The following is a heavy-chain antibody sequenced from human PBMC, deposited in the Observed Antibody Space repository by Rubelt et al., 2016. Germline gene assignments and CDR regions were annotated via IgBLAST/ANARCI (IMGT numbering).Heavy chain of an antibody. V-gene: IGHV3-72*01. J-gene: IGHJ4*02. Sequence: GTGLEWVGRTRNKANSYTTEYAASVKGRFTISRDGSRNSLYLQMNSLKTEDTAVYYCTTDLSGSYYGDYWGQGTLVTVSS. CDR3: TTDLSGSYYGDY. CDR2: TRNKANSYTT. D-gene: IGHD1-26*01.